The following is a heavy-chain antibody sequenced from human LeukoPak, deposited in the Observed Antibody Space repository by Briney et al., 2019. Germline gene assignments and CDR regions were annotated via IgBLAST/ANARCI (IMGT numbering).Heavy chain of an antibody. CDR1: GFTFSSYS. Sequence: KSGGSLRLSCGASGFTFSSYSMNWVRQAPGKGLEWVSSISSSSSYIYYADSVKGRFTISRDNAKNSLYLQMNSLRAEDTAVYYCAREHIVVVTASRYFDLWGRGTLVTVSS. D-gene: IGHD2-21*02. CDR3: AREHIVVVTASRYFDL. V-gene: IGHV3-21*01. CDR2: ISSSSSYI. J-gene: IGHJ2*01.